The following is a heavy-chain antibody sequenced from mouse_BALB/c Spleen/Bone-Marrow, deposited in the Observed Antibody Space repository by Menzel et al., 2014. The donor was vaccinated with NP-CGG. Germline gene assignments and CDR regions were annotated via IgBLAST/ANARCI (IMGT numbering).Heavy chain of an antibody. Sequence: EVQLVESGGGVVQPGGSRKLSCAASGFTFSSFGMHWVRQAPEKGLEWVAYISSGSSTIYYADTVKGRFTISRDNPKNTLFLQMTSLRSEDTAMYYCARRYYGSSFSYFDYWGQGTTLTVSS. CDR3: ARRYYGSSFSYFDY. D-gene: IGHD1-1*01. CDR2: ISSGSSTI. CDR1: GFTFSSFG. J-gene: IGHJ2*01. V-gene: IGHV5-17*02.